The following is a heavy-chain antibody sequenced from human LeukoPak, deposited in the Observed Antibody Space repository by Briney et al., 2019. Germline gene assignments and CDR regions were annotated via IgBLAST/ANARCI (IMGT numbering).Heavy chain of an antibody. CDR2: TSDRGDYT. CDR1: GFTFSSYA. J-gene: IGHJ4*02. V-gene: IGHV3-23*01. D-gene: IGHD1-7*01. CDR3: ARKAQYNGHYPLDY. Sequence: GRSLRLSCAASGFTFSSYAMSWVRQAPGKGLEWVSGTSDRGDYTYYADSVKGRFTISRDSSKSTLFLQMNSLRAEDTALYFCARKAQYNGHYPLDYWGQGTLVTVSS.